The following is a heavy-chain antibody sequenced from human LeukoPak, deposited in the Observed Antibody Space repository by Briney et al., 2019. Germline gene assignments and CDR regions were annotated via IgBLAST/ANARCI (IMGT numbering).Heavy chain of an antibody. V-gene: IGHV3-11*04. Sequence: PGGSLRLSCAASGFTFSDFYMTWIRQAPGKGLEWISYITSAGSTYYAGSVKGRFTISRDNAKTSLFLQMNNLGAEDTAVYYCARDRGPHRSSPNSDAFDIWGQGTMVTVSS. D-gene: IGHD6-6*01. CDR1: GFTFSDFY. CDR2: ITSAGST. CDR3: ARDRGPHRSSPNSDAFDI. J-gene: IGHJ3*02.